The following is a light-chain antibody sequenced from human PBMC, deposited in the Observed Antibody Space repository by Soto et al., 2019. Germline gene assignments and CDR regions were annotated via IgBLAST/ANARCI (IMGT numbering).Light chain of an antibody. Sequence: QSVLTQPPSVSGAPGQRVTISCTGSSSNIGAGYDVHWYQQLPGTAPKLLIYGNSNRPSGVPDRFSGSKSGTSASLAITGLQAEDEADSSCQSYDSSLSGSVFGGGTKLPVL. CDR2: GNS. CDR3: QSYDSSLSGSV. CDR1: SSNIGAGYD. J-gene: IGLJ2*01. V-gene: IGLV1-40*01.